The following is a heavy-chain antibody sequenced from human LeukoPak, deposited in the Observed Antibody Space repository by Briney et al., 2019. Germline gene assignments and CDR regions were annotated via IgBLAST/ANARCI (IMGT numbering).Heavy chain of an antibody. V-gene: IGHV5-51*01. Sequence: ESLNISCTGSGYSFTKNWIGWGRQMARKRLWWMGIIYPGDSDTKYSQSFQGQVTISADKSISTAYLQWSSLKASDTAMYYCAKQLGDDGFDVWGQGTMVTVSS. J-gene: IGHJ3*01. D-gene: IGHD7-27*01. CDR3: AKQLGDDGFDV. CDR2: IYPGDSDT. CDR1: GYSFTKNW.